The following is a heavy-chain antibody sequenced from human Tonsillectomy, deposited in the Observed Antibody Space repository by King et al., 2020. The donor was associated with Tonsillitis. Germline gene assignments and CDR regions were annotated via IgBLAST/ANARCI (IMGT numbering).Heavy chain of an antibody. CDR2: IYHSGSA. Sequence: VQLQESGPGLVKPSETLSLTCAVSGYSISSGYYWGWIRQPPEKGLEWLGCIYHSGSAYYNPSLKSRVTLSLDIFKNQFSLKLSSVPAADTSVYYYAGGQRQEYFHHWGQGTLVTVSS. V-gene: IGHV4-38-2*01. J-gene: IGHJ1*01. CDR3: AGGQRQEYFHH. D-gene: IGHD2-15*01. CDR1: GYSISSGYY.